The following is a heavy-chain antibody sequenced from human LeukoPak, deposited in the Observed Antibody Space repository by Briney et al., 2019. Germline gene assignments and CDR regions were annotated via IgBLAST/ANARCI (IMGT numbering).Heavy chain of an antibody. CDR2: INHSGST. J-gene: IGHJ4*02. D-gene: IGHD2-2*01. Sequence: SETLSLTCAVCGGSFSGYYWSWIRQPPGKGLEWIGEINHSGSTNYNPSLKSRVTISVDTSKNQFSLKLSSVTAADTAVYYCARVGYCSSTSCYASDYWGQGTLVTVSS. V-gene: IGHV4-34*01. CDR1: GGSFSGYY. CDR3: ARVGYCSSTSCYASDY.